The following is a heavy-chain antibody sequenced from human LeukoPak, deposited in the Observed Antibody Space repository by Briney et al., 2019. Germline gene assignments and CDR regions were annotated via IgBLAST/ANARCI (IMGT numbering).Heavy chain of an antibody. CDR3: ARGGIAAAGRFNYYYYGMDV. CDR2: IGTAGDT. J-gene: IGHJ6*02. Sequence: QPGGSLRLSCAASGFTFSSYDMHWVRQATGKGLEWVSAIGTAGDTYYPGSVKGRFTISRENAKNSLYLQMNSLRAGDTAVYYCARGGIAAAGRFNYYYYGMDVWGQGTTVTVSS. D-gene: IGHD6-13*01. CDR1: GFTFSSYD. V-gene: IGHV3-13*01.